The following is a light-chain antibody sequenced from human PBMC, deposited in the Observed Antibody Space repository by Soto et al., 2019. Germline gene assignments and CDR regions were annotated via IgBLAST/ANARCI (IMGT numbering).Light chain of an antibody. Sequence: EIVMTQSPGTLSLSPGERATVSCRASQSVSSSFLAWYQQKPGQAPRLLIYGASSRATGIPDRFTGSGSGTDFTLTISRLEPEDFEVYYCQLYGSSLGAFGPGTKVDIK. J-gene: IGKJ3*01. CDR2: GAS. CDR3: QLYGSSLGA. CDR1: QSVSSSF. V-gene: IGKV3-20*01.